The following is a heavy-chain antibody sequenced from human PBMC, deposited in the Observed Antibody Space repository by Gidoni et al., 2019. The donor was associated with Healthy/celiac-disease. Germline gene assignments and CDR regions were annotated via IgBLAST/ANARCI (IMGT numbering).Heavy chain of an antibody. CDR3: ASSGYSYGGDWFDP. D-gene: IGHD5-18*01. CDR2: IYTSGST. Sequence: QVQLQESGPGLVKPSETLSLTCTVSGGSISSYYWSWIRQPAGKGLEWIGRIYTSGSTNYNPSLKSRVTMSVDTSKNQFYLKLSSVTAADTAVYYCASSGYSYGGDWFDPWGQGTLVTVSS. CDR1: GGSISSYY. V-gene: IGHV4-4*07. J-gene: IGHJ5*02.